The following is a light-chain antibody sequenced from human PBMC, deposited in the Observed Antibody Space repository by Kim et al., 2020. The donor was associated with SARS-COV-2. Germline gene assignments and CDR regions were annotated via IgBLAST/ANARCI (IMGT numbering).Light chain of an antibody. J-gene: IGKJ3*01. CDR3: QQYNSYPFT. V-gene: IGKV1-5*01. CDR2: DAS. CDR1: QSISSW. Sequence: ASVGDRVTITCRASQSISSWLAWYQQKPGKAPKLLIYDASSLESGVPSRFSGSGSGTEFTLTTSSLQPDDFATYYCQQYNSYPFTFGPGTKVDIK.